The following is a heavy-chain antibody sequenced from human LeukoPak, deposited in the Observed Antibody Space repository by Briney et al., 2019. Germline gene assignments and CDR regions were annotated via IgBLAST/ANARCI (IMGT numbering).Heavy chain of an antibody. CDR2: ITPESGGT. CDR3: ATGHPPVYYNRDV. CDR1: GYTFTGYY. J-gene: IGHJ6*03. Sequence: ASVKVSRKASGYTFTGYYMHWVRQAPGQGLEWMGRITPESGGTNYAQNSQGRVTMTRDTSISTAYMELSRLRSDDTAVYYCATGHPPVYYNRDVGAKGPT. V-gene: IGHV1-2*06.